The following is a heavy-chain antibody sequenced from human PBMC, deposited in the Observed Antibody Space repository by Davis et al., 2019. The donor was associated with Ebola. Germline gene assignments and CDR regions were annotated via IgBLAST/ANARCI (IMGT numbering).Heavy chain of an antibody. V-gene: IGHV1-46*01. J-gene: IGHJ6*02. CDR2: INPSGGST. CDR1: GYTFTSYY. CDR3: ARGVGQLARYYYYYYGMDV. Sequence: ASVKVSCKASGYTFTSYYMHWVRQAPGQGLAWMGIINPSGGSTSYAQKFQGRVTMTRDTSTSTVYMELSSLRSEDTAVYYCARGVGQLARYYYYYYGMDVWGQGTTVTVSS. D-gene: IGHD6-6*01.